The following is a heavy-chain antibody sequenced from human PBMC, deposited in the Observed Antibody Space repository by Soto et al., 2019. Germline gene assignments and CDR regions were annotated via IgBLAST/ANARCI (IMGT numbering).Heavy chain of an antibody. Sequence: QVQLQESGPGLVKPSETLSLTCTVSGGSISSYYWSWIRQPPGKALEWIGYIYYSGSTNYNPSLKSRVTISVDTSKNQFSLKLSSVTAADTAVYYCASTTLYPKYYYYYHIEGWGKGSTVTVSS. D-gene: IGHD3-16*02. CDR3: ASTTLYPKYYYYYHIEG. V-gene: IGHV4-59*08. J-gene: IGHJ6*03. CDR2: IYYSGST. CDR1: GGSISSYY.